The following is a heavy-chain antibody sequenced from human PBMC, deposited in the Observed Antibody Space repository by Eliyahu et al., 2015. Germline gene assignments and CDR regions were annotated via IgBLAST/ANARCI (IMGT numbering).Heavy chain of an antibody. V-gene: IGHV3-11*01. Sequence: QVQLXESGGGLVKPGGSLRLSCXASXFXFXDYYXXWVXQAPGKGLEWVSHISSTGSTIYYADSVKGRFTISRDNARNSLYLQMNSLRAEDTAVYYCARDSSVTIWYYYMDVWGKGTTVTVSS. CDR2: ISSTGSTI. D-gene: IGHD4-17*01. CDR1: XFXFXDYY. J-gene: IGHJ6*03. CDR3: ARDSSVTIWYYYMDV.